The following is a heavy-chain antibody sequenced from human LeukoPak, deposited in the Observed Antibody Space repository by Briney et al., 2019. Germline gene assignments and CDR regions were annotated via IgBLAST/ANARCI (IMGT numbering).Heavy chain of an antibody. CDR3: ARVVGSRAFDY. CDR1: GFPVSINY. V-gene: IGHV3-53*01. Sequence: GGPLRLSCAASGFPVSINYMSWVRQAPGGGLEWVSVIYSGGSTYYADSVKGRFTISRDNSKNTLYLQMNSLRAEDTAVYYCARVVGSRAFDYWGQGTLVTVSS. J-gene: IGHJ4*02. CDR2: IYSGGST. D-gene: IGHD5-24*01.